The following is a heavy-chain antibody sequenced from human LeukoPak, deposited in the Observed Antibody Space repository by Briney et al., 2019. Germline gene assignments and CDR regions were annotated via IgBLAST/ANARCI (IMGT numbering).Heavy chain of an antibody. CDR3: ARVVFLAHDAFDI. D-gene: IGHD2-21*01. CDR2: IYTSGST. J-gene: IGHJ3*02. Sequence: SETLSLTCTVSGGSISSGSYYWSWIRQPAGKGLEWIGRIYTSGSTNYNPSLKSRVTISVDTSKNRFSLKLTSVTAADTAMYYCARVVFLAHDAFDIWGQGTMVTVSS. V-gene: IGHV4-61*02. CDR1: GGSISSGSYY.